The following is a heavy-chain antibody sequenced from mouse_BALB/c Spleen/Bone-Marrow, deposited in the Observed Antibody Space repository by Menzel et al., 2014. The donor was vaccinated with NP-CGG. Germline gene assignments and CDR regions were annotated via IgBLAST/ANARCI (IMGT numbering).Heavy chain of an antibody. V-gene: IGHV14-3*02. Sequence: VQLKQSGAELVKPWASVKLSCTASGFNIKDTYMKWGKQRPEQGLEWNGKIIHANGNTKYDSKFKGKATITADSSSNTTYLQHSSLTSEDAAVYYGSCYAMDYWGQGTSVTVSS. CDR3: SCYAMDY. CDR1: GFNIKDTY. D-gene: IGHD4-1*02. J-gene: IGHJ4*01. CDR2: IIHANGNT.